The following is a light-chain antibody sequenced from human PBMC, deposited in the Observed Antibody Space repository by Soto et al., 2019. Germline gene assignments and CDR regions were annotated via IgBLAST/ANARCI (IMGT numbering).Light chain of an antibody. CDR2: GTS. CDR3: HQYGSSPDT. V-gene: IGKV3-20*01. J-gene: IGKJ5*01. CDR1: QSVTSNS. Sequence: EILLTQSPGTLSLSPGERASLSCRASQSVTSNSLAWYQQKPGQAPRLLIYGTSSRATGIPDRFSGSGSGTDFTLTISRLEPEDFAVYFCHQYGSSPDTFGHGTRRAIK.